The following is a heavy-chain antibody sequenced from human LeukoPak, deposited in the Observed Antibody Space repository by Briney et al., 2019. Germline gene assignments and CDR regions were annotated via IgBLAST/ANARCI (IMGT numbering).Heavy chain of an antibody. CDR2: IIPILGIA. CDR3: ATPVGLYYYGMDV. J-gene: IGHJ6*02. D-gene: IGHD3/OR15-3a*01. V-gene: IGHV1-69*04. Sequence: SVKVSCKASGGTFSSYAISWVRQAPGQGLEWMGRIIPILGIANYAQKFQGRVTITADKSTSTAYIELSSLRSEDTAVYYCATPVGLYYYGMDVWGQGTTVTVSS. CDR1: GGTFSSYA.